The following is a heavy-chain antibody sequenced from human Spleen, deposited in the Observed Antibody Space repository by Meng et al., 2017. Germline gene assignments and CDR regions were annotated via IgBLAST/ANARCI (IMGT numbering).Heavy chain of an antibody. J-gene: IGHJ4*02. D-gene: IGHD3-22*01. CDR3: TTLDTFYSDRGGHYYGLFDY. CDR2: IKSTADGRTT. CDR1: GFTVSDAW. Sequence: GGSLRLSCAASGFTVSDAWMSWFRQAPGKVLEWVGRIKSTADGRTTDYAAPVKGRFTISRDDSNNTLYLQMNSLKTEHTAMYFCTTLDTFYSDRGGHYYGLFDYWGQGTLVTVSS. V-gene: IGHV3-15*01.